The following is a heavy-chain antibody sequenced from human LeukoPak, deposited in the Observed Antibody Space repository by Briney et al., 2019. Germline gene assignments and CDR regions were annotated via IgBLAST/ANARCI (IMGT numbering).Heavy chain of an antibody. CDR3: ARGHGWEMATTGDYFDY. CDR1: GYTFTSYG. Sequence: ASVKVSCKASGYTFTSYGISWVRQAPGQGFEWMGWISAYNGNTNYAQKLQGRVTMTTDTSTSTAYMELRSLRSDDTAVYYCARGHGWEMATTGDYFDYWGQGTLVTVSS. D-gene: IGHD5-24*01. V-gene: IGHV1-18*01. CDR2: ISAYNGNT. J-gene: IGHJ4*02.